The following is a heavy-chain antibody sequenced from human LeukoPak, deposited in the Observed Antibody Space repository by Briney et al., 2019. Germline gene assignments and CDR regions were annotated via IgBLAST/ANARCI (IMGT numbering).Heavy chain of an antibody. CDR2: TYYRSKWYN. CDR1: GDSVSSNSAA. CDR3: AREIFRLNQWLVHGKPNWFDP. J-gene: IGHJ5*02. D-gene: IGHD6-19*01. Sequence: SQTLSLTCAISGDSVSSNSAAWNWIRQSPSRGLEWLGRTYYRSKWYNDDAVSVKSRITINPDTSKNQFSLQLNSVTPEDTAVYYCAREIFRLNQWLVHGKPNWFDPWGQGTLVTVSS. V-gene: IGHV6-1*01.